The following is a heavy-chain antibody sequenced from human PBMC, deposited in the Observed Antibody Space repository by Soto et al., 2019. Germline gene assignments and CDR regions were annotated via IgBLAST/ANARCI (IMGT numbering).Heavy chain of an antibody. V-gene: IGHV1-18*01. CDR2: ISAYNGNT. J-gene: IGHJ6*03. D-gene: IGHD3-10*01. CDR1: GYTFTSYG. Sequence: GASVKVSCKASGYTFTSYGISWVRQAPGQGLEWMGWISAYNGNTNYAQKLQGRGTMTTDTSTNTAYMELRSLRSDDTAVYYCARGSPMVRGVIMPPYYMDVWGKGTTVTVSS. CDR3: ARGSPMVRGVIMPPYYMDV.